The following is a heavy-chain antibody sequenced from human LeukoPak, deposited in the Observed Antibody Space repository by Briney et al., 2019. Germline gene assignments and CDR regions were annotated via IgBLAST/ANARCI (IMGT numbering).Heavy chain of an antibody. J-gene: IGHJ4*02. CDR2: IKQDGSEK. CDR1: GFTFSSYW. D-gene: IGHD6-19*01. V-gene: IGHV3-7*01. CDR3: ARAGLDSGWYAGYFDY. Sequence: PGGSLRLSCAASGFTFSSYWMSWVRQAPGKGLEWVANIKQDGSEKYYVDSVKGRFTISRDNAKNSLYLQMNSLRAEDTAVYYCARAGLDSGWYAGYFDYWGQGTLVTVSS.